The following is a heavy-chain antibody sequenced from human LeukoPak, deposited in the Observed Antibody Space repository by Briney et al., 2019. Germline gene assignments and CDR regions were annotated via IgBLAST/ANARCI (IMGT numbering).Heavy chain of an antibody. CDR3: ARDLYDILTGYYTPLGNY. CDR2: INPNSGGT. CDR1: GYTFTGYY. Sequence: ASVEVSCKASGYTFTGYYMHWVRQAPGQGLEWMGWINPNSGGTNYAQKFQGRVTMTRDTSISTAYMELSRLRSDDTAVYYCARDLYDILTGYYTPLGNYCGQGTLVTVSS. V-gene: IGHV1-2*02. D-gene: IGHD3-9*01. J-gene: IGHJ4*02.